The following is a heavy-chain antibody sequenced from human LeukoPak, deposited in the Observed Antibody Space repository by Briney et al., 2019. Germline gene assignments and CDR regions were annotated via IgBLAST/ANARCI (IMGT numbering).Heavy chain of an antibody. CDR2: IYYSGST. V-gene: IGHV4-39*01. D-gene: IGHD3-10*01. Sequence: PSETLSLTCAVSGGSISSSSYYWGWIRQPPGKGLEWIGSIYYSGSTYYNPSLKSRVTISVDTSKNQFSLKLSSVTAADTAVYYCARHYGSGSYYNGGVPEIFDYWGQGTLVTVSS. CDR1: GGSISSSSYY. J-gene: IGHJ4*02. CDR3: ARHYGSGSYYNGGVPEIFDY.